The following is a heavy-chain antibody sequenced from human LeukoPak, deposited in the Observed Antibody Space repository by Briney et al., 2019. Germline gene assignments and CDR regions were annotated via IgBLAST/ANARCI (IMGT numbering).Heavy chain of an antibody. CDR2: ISYDGSNK. V-gene: IGHV3-30*18. Sequence: PGGSLRLSCAASGFTFSSYGMLWVRQAPGKGLEWVAVISYDGSNKYYADSVKGRFTISRDNSKNTLYLQMNSLRAEDTAVYYCAKKAGEYQLLWEGYYYGMGVWGQGTTVTVSS. CDR3: AKKAGEYQLLWEGYYYGMGV. D-gene: IGHD2-2*01. J-gene: IGHJ6*02. CDR1: GFTFSSYG.